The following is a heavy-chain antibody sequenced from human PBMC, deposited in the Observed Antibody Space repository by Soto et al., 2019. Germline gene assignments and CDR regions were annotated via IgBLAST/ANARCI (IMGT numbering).Heavy chain of an antibody. CDR2: ISSSGSTI. J-gene: IGHJ4*02. V-gene: IGHV3-11*01. CDR3: ARDIIPPGIAVAGTFPY. D-gene: IGHD6-19*01. CDR1: GFTFSDYY. Sequence: GGSLRLSCAASGFTFSDYYMSWIRQAPGKGLEWVSYISSSGSTIYYADSVKGRFTISRDNAKNSLYLQMNSLRAGDTAVYYCARDIIPPGIAVAGTFPYWGQGTLVTVSS.